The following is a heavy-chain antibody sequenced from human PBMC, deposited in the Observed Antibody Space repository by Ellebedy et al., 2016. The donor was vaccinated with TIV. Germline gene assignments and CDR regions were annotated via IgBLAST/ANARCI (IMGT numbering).Heavy chain of an antibody. V-gene: IGHV4-30-4*01. Sequence: SETLSLTCIVSGGSISSGDYYWSWIRQPPGKGLEWIGYIYYSGSTYYNPSLKSRVTISVDTSKNQFSPKLSSVTAADTAVYYCARRYSSGWYETHFDYWGQGTLVTVSS. CDR3: ARRYSSGWYETHFDY. CDR1: GGSISSGDYY. CDR2: IYYSGST. J-gene: IGHJ4*02. D-gene: IGHD6-19*01.